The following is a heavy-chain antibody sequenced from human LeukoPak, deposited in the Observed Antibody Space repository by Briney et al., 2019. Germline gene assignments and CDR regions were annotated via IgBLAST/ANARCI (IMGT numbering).Heavy chain of an antibody. CDR1: GGSISSGGYS. CDR2: IYHSGST. Sequence: SETLSLTCAVSGGSISSGGYSWSWIRQPPGKGLEWIGYIYHSGSTYYNPSLKSRVTISVDRSKNQFSLKLSSVTAADTAVYYCARGATVTTQYFDYWGQGTLVTVSS. V-gene: IGHV4-30-2*01. D-gene: IGHD4-17*01. CDR3: ARGATVTTQYFDY. J-gene: IGHJ4*02.